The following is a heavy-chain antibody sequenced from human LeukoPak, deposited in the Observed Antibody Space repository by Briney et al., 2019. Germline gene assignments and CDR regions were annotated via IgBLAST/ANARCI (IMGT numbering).Heavy chain of an antibody. Sequence: ASVKVSCKASGYTFTSYGISWVRQAPGQGLEWMGWISAYNGNTNYAQKLQGRVTMTTDTSASTAYMELSSLRSEDMAVYYCARDAPVSSGSYFDYWGQGTLVTVSS. CDR1: GYTFTSYG. CDR2: ISAYNGNT. CDR3: ARDAPVSSGSYFDY. V-gene: IGHV1-18*03. D-gene: IGHD1-26*01. J-gene: IGHJ4*02.